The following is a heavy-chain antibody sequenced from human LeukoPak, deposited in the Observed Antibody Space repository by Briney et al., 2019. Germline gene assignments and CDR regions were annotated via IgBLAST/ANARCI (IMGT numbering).Heavy chain of an antibody. Sequence: PSQTLSLTCTVSGGSISSGGYYWSWIRQHPGTGLEWIGYISYSGSSYYNPSLKSRLSISLDTSKNQFSLSLSSVTAADTAVFYCARASVAGMRNAFDLWGQGTMVTVSS. D-gene: IGHD6-19*01. CDR2: ISYSGSS. J-gene: IGHJ3*01. V-gene: IGHV4-31*03. CDR3: ARASVAGMRNAFDL. CDR1: GGSISSGGYY.